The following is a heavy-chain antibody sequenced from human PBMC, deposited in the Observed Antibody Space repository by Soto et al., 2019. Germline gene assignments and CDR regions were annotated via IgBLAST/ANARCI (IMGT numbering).Heavy chain of an antibody. D-gene: IGHD2-8*01. CDR1: GFTFSSYS. CDR3: ARDNGMAGSFDP. CDR2: ISFSSSTI. J-gene: IGHJ5*02. Sequence: EVQLVESGGGLVQPGGSLRLSCAASGFTFSSYSMNWVRQAPGKGLEWVSYISFSSSTIFYADSVRGRFTISRDSAKNSLYLQMNTLRDEDTAVYYCARDNGMAGSFDPWGQGTLVTVSS. V-gene: IGHV3-48*02.